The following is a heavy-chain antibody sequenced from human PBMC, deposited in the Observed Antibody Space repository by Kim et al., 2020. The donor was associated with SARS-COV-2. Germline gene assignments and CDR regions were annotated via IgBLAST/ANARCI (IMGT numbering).Heavy chain of an antibody. J-gene: IGHJ4*02. D-gene: IGHD3-10*01. CDR3: ARDDFGSGSYWGYRFDS. CDR1: GFTFYRYA. V-gene: IGHV3-23*01. Sequence: GGSLRLSCEASGFTFYRYAMAWVRQAPGKGLEWVSAITDTGSYAYYADSVKGRFTISRDNSHNTLYLQMNNLSAEDTAIYYCARDDFGSGSYWGYRFDSWGQGSLVTVSS. CDR2: ITDTGSYA.